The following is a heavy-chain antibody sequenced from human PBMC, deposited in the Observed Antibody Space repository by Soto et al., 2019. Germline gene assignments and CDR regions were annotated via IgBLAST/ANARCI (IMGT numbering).Heavy chain of an antibody. D-gene: IGHD4-17*01. CDR2: INHSGST. J-gene: IGHJ6*03. CDR1: GGSFSGYY. V-gene: IGHV4-34*01. Sequence: SETLSLTCAVYGGSFSGYYWSWIRQPPGKGLEWIGEINHSGSTNYNPSLKSRVTISVDTSKNQFSLKLSSVTAADTAVYYCARGIMDYGAYYYYYYMDVWGKGTTVTVSS. CDR3: ARGIMDYGAYYYYYYMDV.